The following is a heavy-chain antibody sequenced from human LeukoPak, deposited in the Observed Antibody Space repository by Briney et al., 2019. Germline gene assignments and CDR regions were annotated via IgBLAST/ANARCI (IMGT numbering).Heavy chain of an antibody. J-gene: IGHJ5*02. CDR1: GYTFTGYY. CDR2: INPNSGGT. Sequence: GASVKVSCKASGYTFTGYYMHWVRQAPGQGLEWMGWINPNSGGTNYAQKFQGRVTMTRDTSISTAYMELSRLRSDDTAVYYCARDRPPVTTGWFDPWGQGTLVTVSP. CDR3: ARDRPPVTTGWFDP. D-gene: IGHD4-17*01. V-gene: IGHV1-2*02.